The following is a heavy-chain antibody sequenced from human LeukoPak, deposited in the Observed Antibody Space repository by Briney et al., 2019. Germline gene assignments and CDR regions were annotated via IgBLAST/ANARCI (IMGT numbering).Heavy chain of an antibody. CDR1: GATFSSCA. CDR3: ARDLNIEVVLAVTAPDGFDI. D-gene: IGHD2-2*01. J-gene: IGHJ3*02. V-gene: IGHV1-69*13. CDR2: ISPISGTA. Sequence: SGKLSCKAAGATFSSCAIRWVRQAPAQGLEWMGGISPISGTASSAQTFSGRVTITADESKTTACMELSSLRSEATALYYCARDLNIEVVLAVTAPDGFDIWGEGAIVTASS.